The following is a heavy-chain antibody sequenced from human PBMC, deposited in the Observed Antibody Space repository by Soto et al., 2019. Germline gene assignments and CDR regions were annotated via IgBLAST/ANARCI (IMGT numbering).Heavy chain of an antibody. V-gene: IGHV3-73*02. CDR3: TRLAEWELPEVY. Sequence: EVQLVESGGGLVQPGGSLKLSCAASGFTFSGSPMHWVRQASGKGLEWVGRIRGKADSYATAYAASVKGRFTISRDDSKNTAYLQMNSLKTEDTAVYYCTRLAEWELPEVYWGQGTLVTVSS. D-gene: IGHD1-26*01. CDR1: GFTFSGSP. J-gene: IGHJ4*02. CDR2: IRGKADSYAT.